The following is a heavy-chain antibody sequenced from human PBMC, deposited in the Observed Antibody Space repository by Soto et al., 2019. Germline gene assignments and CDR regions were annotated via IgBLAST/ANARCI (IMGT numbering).Heavy chain of an antibody. CDR2: IYYRGST. CDR1: GGSISSSSSD. J-gene: IGHJ6*02. D-gene: IGHD3-10*01. V-gene: IGHV4-39*01. CDR3: ASLSSYGSGSYYNVYYYYYGMDV. Sequence: SETLSLTCTVSGGSISSSSSDWGWIRQPPGKGLEWVGNIYYRGSTYYNPSLESRVTISVDTSKNQSSLKLSSVTAADTAVYYCASLSSYGSGSYYNVYYYYYGMDVWGQGTTVTVSS.